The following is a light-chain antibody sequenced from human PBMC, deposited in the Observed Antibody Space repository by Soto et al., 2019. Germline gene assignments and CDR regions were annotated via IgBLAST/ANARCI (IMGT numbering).Light chain of an antibody. Sequence: EIVMAQSPATLALSQGEKATLWCRASQRVSILLAWYQQKPGQAPRLLIHGATTRATGIPARFSGSGSGTEFTLTISSLQSEDFAVYYCQQYKNWPPITFGQGKRLEI. CDR2: GAT. J-gene: IGKJ5*01. CDR1: QRVSIL. V-gene: IGKV3-15*01. CDR3: QQYKNWPPIT.